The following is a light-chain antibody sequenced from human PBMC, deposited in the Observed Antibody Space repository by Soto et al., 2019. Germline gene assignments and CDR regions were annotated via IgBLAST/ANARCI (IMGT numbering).Light chain of an antibody. CDR2: KAS. CDR3: HQYHNFPRT. J-gene: IGKJ1*01. Sequence: IHLTQSPSTLSASVGDRVTIACRASQSINGWLAWYQQKQGQAPNLLIYKASTLESGVPSRFSGSGYGTEFNLTVSSLQPDDFATYYCHQYHNFPRTFGQGTKVDI. CDR1: QSINGW. V-gene: IGKV1-5*03.